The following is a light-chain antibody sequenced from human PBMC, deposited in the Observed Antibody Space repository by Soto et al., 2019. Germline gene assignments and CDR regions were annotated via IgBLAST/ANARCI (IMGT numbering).Light chain of an antibody. CDR2: DAS. CDR1: QSVTNNY. Sequence: EIVLTQSPGTLSLSPGERATLSCRASQSVTNNYLARFQQKVGQTPRLLIYDASDRATGIPDRFSGSGSGTDFTLTINSLEPEVFAVYYCHQYAPSPLRFGRGTKVEIK. CDR3: HQYAPSPLR. V-gene: IGKV3-20*01. J-gene: IGKJ1*01.